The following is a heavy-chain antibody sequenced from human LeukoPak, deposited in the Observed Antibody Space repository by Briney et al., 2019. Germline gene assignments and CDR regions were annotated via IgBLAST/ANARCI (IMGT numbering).Heavy chain of an antibody. D-gene: IGHD6-19*01. CDR2: IGSSVNNI. CDR1: GFSFSRYS. Sequence: PGGSLRLSCAASGFSFSRYSMNWVRRAPGKGLGWISYIGSSVNNIYYADSVTGRFSISRDNAKNSLYLQMNSLRAEDTAVYYCAKGKDSVAGATNDYWGQGTLVTVSS. V-gene: IGHV3-48*04. J-gene: IGHJ4*02. CDR3: AKGKDSVAGATNDY.